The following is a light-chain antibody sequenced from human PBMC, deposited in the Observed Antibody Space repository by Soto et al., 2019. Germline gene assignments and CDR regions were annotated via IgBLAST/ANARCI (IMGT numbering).Light chain of an antibody. CDR2: DAS. V-gene: IGKV3-11*01. CDR3: QQRSNWPRA. CDR1: QSIGTY. J-gene: IGKJ4*01. Sequence: EIVLTQSPATLSLSPGEGVTLSCRASQSIGTYLAWYQHKPGQAPRLLIFDASNRATGIPARFSGSGSGTDFTLTISSLEPEDFAVYYCQQRSNWPRAFGGGTKVEIK.